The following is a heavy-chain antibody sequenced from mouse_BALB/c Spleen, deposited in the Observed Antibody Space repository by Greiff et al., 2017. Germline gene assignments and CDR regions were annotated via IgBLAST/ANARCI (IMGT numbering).Heavy chain of an antibody. J-gene: IGHJ3*01. CDR1: GFSLTSYG. CDR3: AREGGSAWFAY. V-gene: IGHV2-9*02. CDR2: IWAGGST. Sequence: VQLQQSGPGLVAPSQSLSITCTVSGFSLTSYGVHCVRQPPGKGLEWLGVIWAGGSTNYNSALMSRLSISKDNSKSQVFLKMNSLQTDDTAMYYCAREGGSAWFAYWGQGTLVTVSA.